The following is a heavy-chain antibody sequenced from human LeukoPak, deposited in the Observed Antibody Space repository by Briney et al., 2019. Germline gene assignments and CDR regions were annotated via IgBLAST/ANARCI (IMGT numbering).Heavy chain of an antibody. CDR2: ISISGGRT. V-gene: IGHV3-23*01. CDR1: GFTFSSYA. J-gene: IGHJ5*02. Sequence: PGGSLRLSCAASGFTFSSYAMSWVRQAPGKGLEWVSSISISGGRTYYADSVKGRFTISRDNSKNTLYLQMNSLRAEDTAVYYCAKAAYMVITTNDWFDPWGQGTLVTVSS. D-gene: IGHD3-22*01. CDR3: AKAAYMVITTNDWFDP.